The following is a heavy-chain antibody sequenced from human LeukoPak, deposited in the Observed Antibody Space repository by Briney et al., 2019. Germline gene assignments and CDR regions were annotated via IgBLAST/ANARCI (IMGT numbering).Heavy chain of an antibody. J-gene: IGHJ4*02. V-gene: IGHV3-15*01. Sequence: GGSLRLSCAASGFTFSNAWMSWVRQAPGKGLEWVGRIKSKTDGGTTDYAAPVKGRFTISRDDSKNTLYLQMNSLKTEDTAVYYCTTAPGDYGDEYPFDYWGQGTLATVSS. CDR3: TTAPGDYGDEYPFDY. CDR2: IKSKTDGGTT. D-gene: IGHD4-17*01. CDR1: GFTFSNAW.